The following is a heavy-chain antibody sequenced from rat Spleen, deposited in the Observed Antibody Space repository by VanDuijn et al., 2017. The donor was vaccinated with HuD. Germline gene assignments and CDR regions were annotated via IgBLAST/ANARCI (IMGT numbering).Heavy chain of an antibody. CDR3: TRGHTMGITLDYYFDY. J-gene: IGHJ2*01. Sequence: EVQLVESGGGLVRPGGSLKLSCSVSGFTFSNFDMAWVRQAPTKGLEWIASISTGGGNTYYRDSVKGRFTISRDNAKNTQYLQMNSLRSEDTATYYCTRGHTMGITLDYYFDYWGQGVMVTVSS. CDR2: ISTGGGNT. CDR1: GFTFSNFD. V-gene: IGHV5S13*01. D-gene: IGHD1-9*01.